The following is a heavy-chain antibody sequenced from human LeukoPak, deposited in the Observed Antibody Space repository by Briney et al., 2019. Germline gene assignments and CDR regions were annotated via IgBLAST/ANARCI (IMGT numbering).Heavy chain of an antibody. V-gene: IGHV1-69*13. D-gene: IGHD3-3*01. J-gene: IGHJ5*02. CDR2: IIPIFGTA. Sequence: ASVKVSCKASGYTFTSYAISWVRQAPGQGLEWMGGIIPIFGTANYAQKFQGRVTITADESTSTAYMELSSLRSEDTAVYYCARVGGSGYYFDWFDPWGQGTLVTVSS. CDR1: GYTFTSYA. CDR3: ARVGGSGYYFDWFDP.